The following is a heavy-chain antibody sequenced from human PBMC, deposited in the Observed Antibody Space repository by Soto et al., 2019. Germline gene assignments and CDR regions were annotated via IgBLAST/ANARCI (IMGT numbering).Heavy chain of an antibody. V-gene: IGHV1-2*04. J-gene: IGHJ6*03. Sequence: QVQLVQSGAEVKKPGASVKVSCKASGYTFTGYYMHWVRQAPGQGLEWMGWINPNSGGTNYAQKFQGWVTMXRXXXXXXXXXXXXXXXXXXXXXYXXARGTGLPLGKSYYYYMDVWGKGTTVTVSS. CDR2: INPNSGGT. CDR3: ARGTGLPLGKSYYYYMDV. CDR1: GYTFTGYY. D-gene: IGHD1-1*01.